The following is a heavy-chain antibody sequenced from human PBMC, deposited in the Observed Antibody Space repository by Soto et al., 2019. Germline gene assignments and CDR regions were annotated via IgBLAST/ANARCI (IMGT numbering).Heavy chain of an antibody. Sequence: QVQLVQSGAEVKKPGASVKVSCKASGYTFTSYGISWVRQAPGQGLEWMGWISAYNGNTNYAQKLQGRVTMITDTSTSTAYMELRSLRSDDTAVYYCARECYDFWSGYYGDAFDIWGQGTMVTVSS. CDR3: ARECYDFWSGYYGDAFDI. V-gene: IGHV1-18*01. CDR1: GYTFTSYG. J-gene: IGHJ3*02. CDR2: ISAYNGNT. D-gene: IGHD3-3*01.